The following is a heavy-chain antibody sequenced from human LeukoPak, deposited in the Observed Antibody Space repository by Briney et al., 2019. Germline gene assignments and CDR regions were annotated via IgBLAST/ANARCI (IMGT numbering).Heavy chain of an antibody. CDR3: ARLTMVRGVIWFDP. CDR2: IYYSGST. D-gene: IGHD3-10*01. Sequence: SETLSLTCTVSGGSISSYYWSWIRQPPGKGLEWIGYIYYSGSTNYNPSLKSRVTISVDTSKNQFSLKLSSVTAADTAVYYCARLTMVRGVIWFDPWGQGTLVTVSS. J-gene: IGHJ5*02. V-gene: IGHV4-59*01. CDR1: GGSISSYY.